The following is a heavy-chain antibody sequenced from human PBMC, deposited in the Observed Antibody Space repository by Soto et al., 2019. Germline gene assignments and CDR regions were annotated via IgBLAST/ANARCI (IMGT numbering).Heavy chain of an antibody. J-gene: IGHJ6*03. D-gene: IGHD2-8*02. V-gene: IGHV1-69*02. CDR3: ARPTGGHDAGGNYMDV. Sequence: QVQLLQSGSEVKKPGSSVKVSCRASGGSLSSYPVTWVRQAPGQGLEWMGRIIPIVGLTNYAQKFQGRVTITADKSTFTAYMELSILRSDDTAVYYCARPTGGHDAGGNYMDVWGKGTTVIVSS. CDR2: IIPIVGLT. CDR1: GGSLSSYP.